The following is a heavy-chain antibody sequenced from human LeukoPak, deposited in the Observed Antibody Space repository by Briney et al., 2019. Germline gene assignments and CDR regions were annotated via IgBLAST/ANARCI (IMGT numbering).Heavy chain of an antibody. CDR2: ISYDGSNK. V-gene: IGHV3-30-3*01. D-gene: IGHD6-13*01. CDR3: ARDGVYSSSWYPFDY. J-gene: IGHJ4*02. CDR1: GFTFSSYA. Sequence: GGSLRLSCAASGFTFSSYAMSWVRQAPGKGLEWVAVISYDGSNKYYADSVKGRFTISRDNSKNTLYLQMNSLRAEDTAVYYCARDGVYSSSWYPFDYWGQGTLVTVSS.